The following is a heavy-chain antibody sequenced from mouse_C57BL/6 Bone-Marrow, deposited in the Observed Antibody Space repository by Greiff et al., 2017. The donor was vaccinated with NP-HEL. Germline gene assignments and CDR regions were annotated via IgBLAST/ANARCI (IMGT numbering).Heavy chain of an antibody. J-gene: IGHJ1*03. CDR3: ARPPLTTVVRKLYFDV. D-gene: IGHD1-1*01. CDR2: IHPNSGST. CDR1: GYTFTSYW. Sequence: QVQLQQPGAELVKPGASVKLSCKASGYTFTSYWMHWVKQRPGQGLEWIGMIHPNSGSTNYNEKFKSKATLTVDTSYSTAYMQRSSLTSEDSAVYYCARPPLTTVVRKLYFDVWGTGTTVTVSS. V-gene: IGHV1-64*01.